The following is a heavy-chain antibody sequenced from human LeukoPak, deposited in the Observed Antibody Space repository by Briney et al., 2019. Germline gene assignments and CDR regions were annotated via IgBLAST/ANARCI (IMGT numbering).Heavy chain of an antibody. D-gene: IGHD3-3*01. CDR1: GGSFSGYY. CDR2: INHSGST. V-gene: IGHV4-34*01. Sequence: SETLSLTCAVYGGSFSGYYWSWIRQPPGKGLEWIGEINHSGSTNYNPSLKSRVTILVDTSKNQFSLKLSSVTAADTAVYYCARGPGDFWSGYYYAFDIWGQGTMVTVSS. J-gene: IGHJ3*02. CDR3: ARGPGDFWSGYYYAFDI.